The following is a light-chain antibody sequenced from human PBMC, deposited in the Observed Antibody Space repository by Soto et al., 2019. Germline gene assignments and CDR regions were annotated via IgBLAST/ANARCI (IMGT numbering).Light chain of an antibody. J-gene: IGKJ5*01. CDR3: QQYGSSST. CDR2: GAS. Sequence: EIVLTQSPATLSVSPGERATLSCRASQSVSSSYLAWYQQKPGQAPRLLIYGASSRATGIPDRFSGSGSGTDFTLTISRLEPEDFAVYYCQQYGSSSTFGQGTRLEL. V-gene: IGKV3-20*01. CDR1: QSVSSSY.